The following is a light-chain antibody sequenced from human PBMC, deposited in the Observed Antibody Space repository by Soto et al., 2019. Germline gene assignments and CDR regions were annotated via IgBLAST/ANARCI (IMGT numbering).Light chain of an antibody. V-gene: IGLV2-23*02. CDR2: GVT. J-gene: IGLJ1*01. CDR1: SSDVGSYNL. Sequence: QSVLTQPASVSESPGQSITISCTGTSSDVGSYNLVSWYQQHPGKAPKFMIYGVTKRPSGVSNRFSGSKSGNTASLTISGLQAEDEADYYCCSYAGSNTYVFGTGTKVTVL. CDR3: CSYAGSNTYV.